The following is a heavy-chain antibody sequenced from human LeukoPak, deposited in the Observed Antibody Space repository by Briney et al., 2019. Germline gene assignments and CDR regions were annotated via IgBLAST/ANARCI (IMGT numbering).Heavy chain of an antibody. D-gene: IGHD2-2*01. CDR3: AKTGYCSSTSCRPYYYYYMDV. J-gene: IGHJ6*03. Sequence: GGSLRLSCAASGFTFSSYGMHWVRQAPGKGLEWVAFIRYGGSNKYYADSVKGRFTISRDNSKTTLYLQMNSLRAEDTAVYYCAKTGYCSSTSCRPYYYYYMDVWGKGTTVTVSS. CDR2: IRYGGSNK. CDR1: GFTFSSYG. V-gene: IGHV3-30*02.